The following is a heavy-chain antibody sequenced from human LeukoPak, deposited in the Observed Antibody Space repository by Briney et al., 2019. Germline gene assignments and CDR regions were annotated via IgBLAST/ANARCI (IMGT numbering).Heavy chain of an antibody. CDR1: GYTLTELS. J-gene: IGHJ6*02. V-gene: IGHV1-24*01. CDR3: ATDRSIAAAGTGGYYYYGMDV. CDR2: FDPEDGET. D-gene: IGHD6-13*01. Sequence: ASVKVSCKVSGYTLTELSMHWVRQAPGKGLEGMRGFDPEDGETIYAQKFQGRVTMTEDTSTDTAYMELSSLRSEDTAVYYCATDRSIAAAGTGGYYYYGMDVWGQGTTVTVSS.